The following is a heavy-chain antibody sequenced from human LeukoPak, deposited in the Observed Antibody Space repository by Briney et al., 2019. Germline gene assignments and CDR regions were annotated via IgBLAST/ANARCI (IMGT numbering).Heavy chain of an antibody. D-gene: IGHD3-3*01. Sequence: PSQTLSLTRTVSGGSISSGDYYWRRIRQPPGKGLEWIGYIYYSGSTYYNPSLKSRVTISVDTSKNQFSLKLSSVTAADTAVYYCARAYDFWSGNYYYYMDVWGKGTTVTVSS. CDR3: ARAYDFWSGNYYYYMDV. J-gene: IGHJ6*03. CDR1: GGSISSGDYY. CDR2: IYYSGST. V-gene: IGHV4-30-4*08.